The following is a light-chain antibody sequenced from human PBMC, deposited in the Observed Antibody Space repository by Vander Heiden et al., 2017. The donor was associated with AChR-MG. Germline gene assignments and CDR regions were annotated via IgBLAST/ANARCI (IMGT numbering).Light chain of an antibody. CDR1: QSLLHSNGYNY. V-gene: IGKV2-28*01. Sequence: IVMTQSPPSLPVTPGEPASISCRSSQSLLHSNGYNYLDWYLQKPGQSPQLLIYLGSTRASGVPDRFSGSGSGTDFTLKISRVEAEDVGVYYCRQALQTPHTFGHGTKVDIK. CDR3: RQALQTPHT. CDR2: LGS. J-gene: IGKJ3*01.